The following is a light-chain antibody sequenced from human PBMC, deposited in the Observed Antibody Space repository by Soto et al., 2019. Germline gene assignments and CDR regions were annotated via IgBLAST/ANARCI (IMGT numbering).Light chain of an antibody. CDR1: QSVSY. V-gene: IGKV3-20*01. Sequence: EIVLTQSPGTLSMSPGDRATLSCRASQSVSYLGWYQQKPGQAPRLLIYDASSRATGIPDRFSGSGSGTDFTLTISRLEPEDFAVYYCHQYGSSPLTFGGGTKVEIK. CDR2: DAS. J-gene: IGKJ4*01. CDR3: HQYGSSPLT.